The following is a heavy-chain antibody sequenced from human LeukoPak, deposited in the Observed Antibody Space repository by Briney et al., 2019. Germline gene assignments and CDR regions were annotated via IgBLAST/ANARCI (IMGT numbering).Heavy chain of an antibody. V-gene: IGHV4-38-2*01. CDR1: GYSISRGYY. CDR2: IYHSGST. D-gene: IGHD6-13*01. Sequence: SETLSLTCAVSGYSISRGYYWGWIRQPPGKGLEWIGSIYHSGSTYYNPPLKSRVTISVDTSKNQFSLKLSSVTAADTAVYYCLAISSWYYFDYWGQGTLVTVSS. CDR3: LAISSWYYFDY. J-gene: IGHJ4*02.